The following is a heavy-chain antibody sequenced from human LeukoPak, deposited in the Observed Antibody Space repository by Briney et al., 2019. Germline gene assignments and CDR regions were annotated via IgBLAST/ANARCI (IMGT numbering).Heavy chain of an antibody. J-gene: IGHJ4*02. CDR3: TAHRGYCSGGSCMGY. D-gene: IGHD2-15*01. Sequence: EPGGSLRRACAASGFTFSHAWMSWVRQAPGKGLEWVGRIKSKTDGGTADYAAPVKGRFTISRDDSKNTLYLQMNSLKTEDTAVYYCTAHRGYCSGGSCMGYWGQGTLVTVSS. V-gene: IGHV3-15*01. CDR2: IKSKTDGGTA. CDR1: GFTFSHAW.